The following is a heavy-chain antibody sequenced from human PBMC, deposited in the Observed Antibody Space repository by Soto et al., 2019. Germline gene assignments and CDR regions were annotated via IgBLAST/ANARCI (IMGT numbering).Heavy chain of an antibody. CDR2: IYYSGST. CDR3: ARGDDKGYFDY. J-gene: IGHJ4*02. Sequence: SETLSLTCTVSGGSISSYYWSWIRQPPGKGLEWIGYIYYSGSTNYNPSLKSRVTISVDTSKNQFSLKLSSVTAADTAAYYCARGDDKGYFDYWGQGTLVTVSS. D-gene: IGHD3-22*01. V-gene: IGHV4-59*01. CDR1: GGSISSYY.